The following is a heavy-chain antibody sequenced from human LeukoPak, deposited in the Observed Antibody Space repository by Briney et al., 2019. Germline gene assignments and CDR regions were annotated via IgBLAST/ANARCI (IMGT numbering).Heavy chain of an antibody. CDR2: INRSGST. CDR1: GGSFSGYS. CDR3: ARFGTY. V-gene: IGHV4-34*01. D-gene: IGHD3-10*01. J-gene: IGHJ4*02. Sequence: PSETLSLTCAVYGGSFSGYSWSWIRQPPGKGLEWIGEINRSGSTTYNPSLKSRVTISVDTSKNQFSLKLNSVTAADTAVYYCARFGTYWGQGILVTVSS.